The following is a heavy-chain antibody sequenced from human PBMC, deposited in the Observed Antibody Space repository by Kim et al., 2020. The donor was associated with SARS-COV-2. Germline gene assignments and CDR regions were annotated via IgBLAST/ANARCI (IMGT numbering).Heavy chain of an antibody. J-gene: IGHJ3*02. V-gene: IGHV4-59*08. CDR3: VRISGSYYVLDAFDI. CDR1: GGSISSYY. D-gene: IGHD1-26*01. CDR2: IYYSGST. Sequence: SETLSLTCTVSGGSISSYYWSWIRQPPGKGLEWIGYIYYSGSTNYNPSLKSRVTISVDTSKNQFSLKLSSVTAADTAVYYCVRISGSYYVLDAFDIWGQGTMVTVSS.